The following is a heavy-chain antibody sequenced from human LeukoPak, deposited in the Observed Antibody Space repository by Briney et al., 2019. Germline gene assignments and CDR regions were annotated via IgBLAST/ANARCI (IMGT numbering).Heavy chain of an antibody. CDR1: GGSFSGYY. Sequence: PSETLSLTCAVYGGSFSGYYWSWLRQPPGKGLEWIGEINHSGSTNYNPSLKSRFTISVDTSKNQFSLKLSSVTAADTAVYYCARLFESYYYYYMDVWGKGTTVTISS. CDR2: INHSGST. J-gene: IGHJ6*03. V-gene: IGHV4-34*01. CDR3: ARLFESYYYYYMDV.